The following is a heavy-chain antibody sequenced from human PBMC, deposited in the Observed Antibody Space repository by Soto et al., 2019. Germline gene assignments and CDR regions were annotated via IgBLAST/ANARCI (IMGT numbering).Heavy chain of an antibody. CDR1: GFTFTSSA. CDR2: IVVGSGNT. D-gene: IGHD2-2*02. CDR3: AASPWDCSSTSCYTLQYV. Sequence: GASVKVSCKASGFTFTSSAVQWVRQARGQRLEWIGWIVVGSGNTNYAQKFQERVTITRDMSTSTAYMELSSLRSEDTAVYYCAASPWDCSSTSCYTLQYVWGQGTTVTVSS. J-gene: IGHJ6*02. V-gene: IGHV1-58*01.